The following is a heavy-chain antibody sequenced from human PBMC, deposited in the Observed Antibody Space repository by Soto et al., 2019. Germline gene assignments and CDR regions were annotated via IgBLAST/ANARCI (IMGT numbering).Heavy chain of an antibody. V-gene: IGHV1-69*13. CDR3: AREDSCTNGVCYLDY. CDR1: GGTFSSYA. Sequence: SVKVSCKASGGTFSSYAISGVRQAPGQGLEWMGGIIPIFGTANYAQKFQGRVTITADESTSTAYMELSSLRSEDTAVYYCAREDSCTNGVCYLDYWGQGTLVTVSS. J-gene: IGHJ4*02. CDR2: IIPIFGTA. D-gene: IGHD2-8*01.